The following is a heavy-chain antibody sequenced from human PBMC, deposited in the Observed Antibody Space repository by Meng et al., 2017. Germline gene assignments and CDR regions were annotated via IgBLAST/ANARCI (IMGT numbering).Heavy chain of an antibody. J-gene: IGHJ4*02. D-gene: IGHD4-23*01. V-gene: IGHV1-69*06. Sequence: QVQLVPSGAEMKNPGSSWKVSCKAAGGTFSSYAISWVRQAPGQGIEWMGGIIPIFGTANYAQKFQGRVTITADKSTSTAYMELSSLRSEDTAVYYCARGVGYGGNSLYLDYWGQGTLVTVSS. CDR1: GGTFSSYA. CDR3: ARGVGYGGNSLYLDY. CDR2: IIPIFGTA.